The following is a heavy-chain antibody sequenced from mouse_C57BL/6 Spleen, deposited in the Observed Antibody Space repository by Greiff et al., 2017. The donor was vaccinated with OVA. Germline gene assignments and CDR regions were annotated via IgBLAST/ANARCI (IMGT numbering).Heavy chain of an antibody. CDR3: ARDEGYCFDY. CDR1: GYTFTSYW. D-gene: IGHD1-2*01. V-gene: IGHV1-69*01. J-gene: IGHJ2*01. CDR2: IDPSDSYT. Sequence: VQLQQPGAELVMPGASVKLSCKASGYTFTSYWMHWVKQRPGQGLEWIGEIDPSDSYTNYNQKFKGKSTLTVDKSSSTAYMQLSSLTSEDSAVYYCARDEGYCFDYWGQGTTLTVSS.